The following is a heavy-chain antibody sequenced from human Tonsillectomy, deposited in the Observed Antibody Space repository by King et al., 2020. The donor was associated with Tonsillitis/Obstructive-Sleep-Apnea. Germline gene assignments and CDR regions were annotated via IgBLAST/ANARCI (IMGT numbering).Heavy chain of an antibody. Sequence: DVQLVESGGGLVKPGGSLRLSCAASGFTFSSYNMNWVRQAPGKGLEWVSSISTSSTYIYYADSVKGRFTISRDNAKNSLYLQMNSLRAEDTAVYYCARDFDLRYYYVDVWGKGTTVTVSS. CDR3: ARDFDLRYYYVDV. CDR1: GFTFSSYN. CDR2: ISTSSTYI. J-gene: IGHJ6*03. D-gene: IGHD3-9*01. V-gene: IGHV3-21*01.